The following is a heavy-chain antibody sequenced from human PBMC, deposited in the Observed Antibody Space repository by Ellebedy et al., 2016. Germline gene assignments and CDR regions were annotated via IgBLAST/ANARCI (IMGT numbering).Heavy chain of an antibody. CDR1: GGSLGGYQ. J-gene: IGHJ5*01. V-gene: IGHV4-34*01. D-gene: IGHD2-8*02. CDR3: ARVFTYSTGWFDS. Sequence: SETLSLTCEVSGGSLGGYQWSWIRQPPRKGLEWIGEISRSGDTRYNSSLKSRVTISVDASRNQFSLRLSSVTAADTATYFCARVFTYSTGWFDSWGQGTLVTVSS. CDR2: ISRSGDT.